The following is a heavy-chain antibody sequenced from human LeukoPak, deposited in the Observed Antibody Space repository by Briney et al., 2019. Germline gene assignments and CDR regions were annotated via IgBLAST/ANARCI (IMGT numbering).Heavy chain of an antibody. V-gene: IGHV3-23*01. CDR1: VFTFSNYV. CDR2: ININADER. D-gene: IGHD6-19*01. Sequence: PGGALTLSFASSVFTFSNYVIAWFRQAPGKGVEWVSTININADERHYADSVRGRFTISRDNSRSTLTLHMSNLRVGDTAVYYCERDQYEYEWQRGWYRDFWGQGSQVTVSS. J-gene: IGHJ4*02. CDR3: ERDQYEYEWQRGWYRDF.